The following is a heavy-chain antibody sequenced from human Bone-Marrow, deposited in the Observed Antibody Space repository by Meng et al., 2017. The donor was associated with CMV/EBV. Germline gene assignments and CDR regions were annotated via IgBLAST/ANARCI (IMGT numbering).Heavy chain of an antibody. Sequence: GSLRLSCAASGFTVSDTYMTWVRQAPGRGLEWIGSIYYSGSTYYNPSLKSRVTISVDTSKNQFSLKLSSVTAADTAVYYCARKVGGAVASLDYWGQGTLVTVSS. CDR3: ARKVGGAVASLDY. CDR1: GFTVSDTY. CDR2: IYYSGST. J-gene: IGHJ4*02. V-gene: IGHV4-38-2*01. D-gene: IGHD6-19*01.